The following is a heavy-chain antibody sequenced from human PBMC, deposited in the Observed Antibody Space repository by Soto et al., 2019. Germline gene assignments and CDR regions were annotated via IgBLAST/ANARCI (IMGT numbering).Heavy chain of an antibody. D-gene: IGHD1-26*01. CDR3: ARGPKGEVGGTWYYYAMDV. CDR2: INHSGST. J-gene: IGHJ6*02. CDR1: GVSFSGYY. Sequence: XEALCLTCSVYGVSFSGYYWSWIRQPPGKGLDWIGEINHSGSTNYNPSLKSRVTISVDTSKNQFSLKLNSVTAADTAVYYCARGPKGEVGGTWYYYAMDVWGQGTTVTVS. V-gene: IGHV4-34*01.